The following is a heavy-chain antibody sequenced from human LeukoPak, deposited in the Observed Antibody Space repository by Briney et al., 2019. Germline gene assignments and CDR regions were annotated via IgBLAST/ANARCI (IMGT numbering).Heavy chain of an antibody. V-gene: IGHV1-18*01. J-gene: IGHJ4*02. Sequence: GASVKVSCKASGYTFTSYGISWVRQAPGQGLEWMGWISAYNGNTNYAQKLQGRVTMTTDTSTSTDYMELRSLRSDDTAVYYCARDPMYYYDSSGYYKTTDYWGQGTLVTVSS. D-gene: IGHD3-22*01. CDR1: GYTFTSYG. CDR3: ARDPMYYYDSSGYYKTTDY. CDR2: ISAYNGNT.